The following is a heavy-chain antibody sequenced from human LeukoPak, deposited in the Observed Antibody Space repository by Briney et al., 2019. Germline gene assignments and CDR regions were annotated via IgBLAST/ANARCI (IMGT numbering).Heavy chain of an antibody. Sequence: SETLSLTCAGYGVSFSGYCWSWIRQPPGKGLDWIGEINHSGSTNYNPSLKSRVTISVDTSKNQFSLKLSSVTAADTAVFYCARRSGSYHYYMDVWSKGTTVTVSS. CDR1: GVSFSGYC. J-gene: IGHJ6*03. CDR3: ARRSGSYHYYMDV. D-gene: IGHD1-26*01. CDR2: INHSGST. V-gene: IGHV4-34*01.